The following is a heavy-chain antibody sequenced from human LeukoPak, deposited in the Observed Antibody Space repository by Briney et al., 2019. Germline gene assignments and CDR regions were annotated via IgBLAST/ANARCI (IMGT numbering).Heavy chain of an antibody. V-gene: IGHV3-23*01. D-gene: IGHD1-26*01. CDR1: GIAFDKNA. Sequence: GGSLRLSCAAFGIAFDKNAMTWVRRVPGKGLEWVSTISHNGVATYYADSVKGRFTISRDNSKNTLYLQMNSLRAEDTAVYYCAKDRSDGGSYPSGYWGQGTLVTVSS. CDR2: ISHNGVAT. CDR3: AKDRSDGGSYPSGY. J-gene: IGHJ4*02.